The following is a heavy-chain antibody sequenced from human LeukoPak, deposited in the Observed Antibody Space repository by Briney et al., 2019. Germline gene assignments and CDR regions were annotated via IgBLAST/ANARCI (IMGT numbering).Heavy chain of an antibody. CDR2: IYTSGST. CDR1: GGSISSYY. D-gene: IGHD3-10*01. V-gene: IGHV4-4*09. CDR3: ARRTTGSGPFQH. J-gene: IGHJ1*01. Sequence: SETLSLTCTVSGGSISSYYWSWIRQPPGKGLEWIGYIYTSGSTNYNPSLKSRVTISVDTSKNQFSLKLSSATAADTAVYYCARRTTGSGPFQHWGQGTLVTVSS.